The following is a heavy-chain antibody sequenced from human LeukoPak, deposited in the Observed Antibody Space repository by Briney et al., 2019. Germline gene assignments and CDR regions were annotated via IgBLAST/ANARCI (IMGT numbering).Heavy chain of an antibody. Sequence: GGSLRLSCAASGFTFSSYSMNWVRQAPGKGLEWVSSISSSSSYIYYADSVKGRFTISRDNAKNSLYLQMNSLRAEDTAVYYCARDVKIAVAGYYLDYWGQGTLVTVSS. D-gene: IGHD6-19*01. V-gene: IGHV3-21*01. CDR3: ARDVKIAVAGYYLDY. CDR2: ISSSSSYI. J-gene: IGHJ4*02. CDR1: GFTFSSYS.